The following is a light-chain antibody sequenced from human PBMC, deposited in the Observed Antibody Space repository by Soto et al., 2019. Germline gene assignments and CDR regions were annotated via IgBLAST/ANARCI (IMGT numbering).Light chain of an antibody. J-gene: IGKJ4*01. CDR2: DAS. V-gene: IGKV3-20*01. Sequence: EIVLTQSPATLSLSPGERAALFCRASQSVSSHLAWYQQKPGQAPRLLIYDASSRATGIPDRFSGGGSGTDFTLTISRLEPEDFAVYYCQQFSSYPLTFGGGTKVDIK. CDR1: QSVSSH. CDR3: QQFSSYPLT.